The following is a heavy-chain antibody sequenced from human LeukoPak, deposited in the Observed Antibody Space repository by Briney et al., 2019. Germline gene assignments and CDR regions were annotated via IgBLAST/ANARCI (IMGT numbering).Heavy chain of an antibody. Sequence: GGSLRLSCAASGFTVSSNYMSWVRQAPGKGLEWVSVIYSGGSTYYADSVKGRFTISRDNSKNTLYLQMNSLRAEDTAVYYCARGPRGYSGYDYLDYWGQGTLVTVSS. D-gene: IGHD5-12*01. CDR2: IYSGGST. V-gene: IGHV3-66*01. CDR1: GFTVSSNY. J-gene: IGHJ4*02. CDR3: ARGPRGYSGYDYLDY.